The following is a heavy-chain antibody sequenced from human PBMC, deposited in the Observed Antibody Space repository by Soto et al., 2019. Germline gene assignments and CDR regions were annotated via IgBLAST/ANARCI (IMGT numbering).Heavy chain of an antibody. CDR3: AKDLPRFLEWLFGLGGPGDY. CDR2: ISYDGSNK. CDR1: GFTFSSYG. J-gene: IGHJ4*02. V-gene: IGHV3-30*18. D-gene: IGHD3-3*01. Sequence: QVQLVESGGGVVQPGRSLRLSCAASGFTFSSYGMHWVRQAPGKGLEWVAVISYDGSNKYYADSVKGRFTISRDNSKNTLYLQMNSLRAEDTAVYYCAKDLPRFLEWLFGLGGPGDYWGQGTLVTVSS.